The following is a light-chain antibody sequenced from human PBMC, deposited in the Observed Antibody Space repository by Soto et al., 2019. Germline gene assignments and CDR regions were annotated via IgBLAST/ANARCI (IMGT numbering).Light chain of an antibody. CDR2: GNS. V-gene: IGLV1-40*01. J-gene: IGLJ2*01. Sequence: QSVLTQPPSVSGAPGQRVTISCTGSNSNIGAGYDVHWYQQLPGTAPKLLIYGNSNRPSGVPDRFSGSKSVTSASLAITGLQAEDEADYYCQSYDSSLSGPVFGGGTKVTVL. CDR1: NSNIGAGYD. CDR3: QSYDSSLSGPV.